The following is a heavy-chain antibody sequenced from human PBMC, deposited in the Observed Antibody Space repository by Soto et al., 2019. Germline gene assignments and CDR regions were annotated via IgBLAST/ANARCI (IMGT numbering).Heavy chain of an antibody. Sequence: SLRLSCAASGFTFSNYGMHWVRQAPGKGLEWVAITWYDGSNDYYVDSVKGRFTISRDNSKNTLSLQMNSLRAEDTAVYYCARDRWEFQLFYYGLDVWGQGTTVTVSS. J-gene: IGHJ6*02. CDR2: TWYDGSND. CDR3: ARDRWEFQLFYYGLDV. CDR1: GFTFSNYG. V-gene: IGHV3-33*01. D-gene: IGHD1-26*01.